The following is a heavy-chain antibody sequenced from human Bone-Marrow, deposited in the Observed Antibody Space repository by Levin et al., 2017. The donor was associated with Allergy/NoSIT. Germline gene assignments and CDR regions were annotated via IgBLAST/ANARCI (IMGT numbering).Heavy chain of an antibody. D-gene: IGHD2-15*01. V-gene: IGHV3-23*01. CDR2: ISGSGGGT. CDR1: GGTCSNDD. Sequence: GGSLRREGEVSGGTCSNDDRSWVRQATGKGLEWVSAISGSGGGTYYADSVKGRCTVSRDNSKNTLYLQMNSLRVEDTAVYYCAKRDCSGGTCYPDKPYNCDYRGQGTLVTVSS. J-gene: IGHJ4*02. CDR3: AKRDCSGGTCYPDKPYNCDY.